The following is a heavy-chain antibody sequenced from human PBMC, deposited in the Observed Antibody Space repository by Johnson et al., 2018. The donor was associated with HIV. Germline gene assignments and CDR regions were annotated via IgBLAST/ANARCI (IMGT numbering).Heavy chain of an antibody. D-gene: IGHD3-22*01. V-gene: IGHV3-43D*03. Sequence: VQLVESGGVVVQPGGSLRLSCAASGFTFDDYAMHWVRQAPGKGLEWVSLISWDGGNTYYADSVKGRFTISRDNSKNSLYLQMNSLRPEDTALYYCAKDTAGYYYDSSASGAFDIRGQGTMVTVSS. CDR3: AKDTAGYYYDSSASGAFDI. CDR1: GFTFDDYA. J-gene: IGHJ3*02. CDR2: ISWDGGNT.